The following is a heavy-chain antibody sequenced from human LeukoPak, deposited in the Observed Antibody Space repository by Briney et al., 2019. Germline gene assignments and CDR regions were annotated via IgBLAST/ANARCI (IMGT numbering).Heavy chain of an antibody. CDR3: ARDRLGNTVDY. D-gene: IGHD3-16*01. CDR2: IYYGGST. J-gene: IGHJ4*02. Sequence: SETLSLTCTVSGGSISGYYWSWIRQPPGKGLEWIGYIYYGGSTNYNPSLKSRVTMSVDTSNNQFSLKLNSVTAADTAVYYCARDRLGNTVDYWGQGALVTVSS. V-gene: IGHV4-59*01. CDR1: GGSISGYY.